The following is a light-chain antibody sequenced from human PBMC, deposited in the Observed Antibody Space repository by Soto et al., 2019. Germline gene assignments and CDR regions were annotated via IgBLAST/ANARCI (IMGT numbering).Light chain of an antibody. Sequence: EIVMTQSPATLSVSPGERATLSCRASQSVSSNLAWYQQKPGQAPRLLIYGASTRATVIPARFSGSGSVTVFTFTISSLQSEDFAVYYCQQYNNWPLTFGGGTKVDIK. CDR2: GAS. CDR3: QQYNNWPLT. V-gene: IGKV3-15*01. CDR1: QSVSSN. J-gene: IGKJ4*01.